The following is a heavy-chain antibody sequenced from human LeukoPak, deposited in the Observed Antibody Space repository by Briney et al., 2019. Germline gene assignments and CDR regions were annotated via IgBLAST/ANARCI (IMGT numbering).Heavy chain of an antibody. CDR3: AKDGFGYCGGDCYTYYYYMDV. V-gene: IGHV3-23*01. CDR2: ISGSGGST. J-gene: IGHJ6*03. Sequence: GGSLRLSCAACGFTFSSYDMHWVRQAPGKGLEWVSAISGSGGSTYYADSVKGRFTISRDNSKNTLYLQMNSLRAEDTAVYYRAKDGFGYCGGDCYTYYYYMDVWGKGTTVTISS. D-gene: IGHD2-21*02. CDR1: GFTFSSYD.